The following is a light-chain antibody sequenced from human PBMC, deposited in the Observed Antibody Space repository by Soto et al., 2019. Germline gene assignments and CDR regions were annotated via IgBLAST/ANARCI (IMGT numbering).Light chain of an antibody. CDR3: QQTYNTPRT. J-gene: IGKJ1*01. Sequence: TQITQSPSSLSSSVVDTVTIPCRARQSIMNHLNWYQHTSAKAPRLLIYAAYSVHSGVPPRFSGSGSGTDFNMTISSLQADDFVTYYCQQTYNTPRTFGRGTKVDIK. CDR1: QSIMNH. V-gene: IGKV1-39*01. CDR2: AAY.